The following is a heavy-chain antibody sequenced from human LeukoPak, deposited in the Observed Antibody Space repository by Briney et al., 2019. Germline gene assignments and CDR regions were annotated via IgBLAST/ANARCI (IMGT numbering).Heavy chain of an antibody. V-gene: IGHV4-39*01. CDR1: GGSISSSSDY. D-gene: IGHD3-10*01. Sequence: PSETLSLTCTVSGGSISSSSDYWGWIRQPPGKGLEWIGSIYYSGSTYYNPSLKSRVTISVDTSKNQFSLKLSSVTAADTAVYYCARLSLDKNYGSGSYYGSFDYWGQGTLVTVSS. CDR3: ARLSLDKNYGSGSYYGSFDY. J-gene: IGHJ4*02. CDR2: IYYSGST.